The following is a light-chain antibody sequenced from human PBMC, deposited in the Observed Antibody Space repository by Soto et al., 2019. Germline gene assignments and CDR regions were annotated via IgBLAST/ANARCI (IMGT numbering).Light chain of an antibody. Sequence: ENVLTQSPGTLSLSPGERATLSCRASQSLSSNYLTWDQQKPGQAPRLLIYGASIRATDIPDRFSGSGSGTDFTLTISRLEPEEVAVYYCQQYDRSPVTFGQGTKLEIK. J-gene: IGKJ2*01. CDR1: QSLSSNY. V-gene: IGKV3-20*01. CDR3: QQYDRSPVT. CDR2: GAS.